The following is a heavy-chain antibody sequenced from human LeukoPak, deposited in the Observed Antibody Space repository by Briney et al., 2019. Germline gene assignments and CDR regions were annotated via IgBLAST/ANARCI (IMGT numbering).Heavy chain of an antibody. V-gene: IGHV3-30*02. CDR1: GFTFVNYG. D-gene: IGHD2-15*01. CDR2: IRHDGSNK. J-gene: IGHJ3*02. Sequence: PGGSLRLSCAVSGFTFVNYGIHWVRQAPGKGLEWVAFIRHDGSNKYHADSVKGRFTISRDNSKNTLYLHMNNLRDEDTAVYYCAKDHCRAGSCYSGDAFDIWGQGTMVSVSS. CDR3: AKDHCRAGSCYSGDAFDI.